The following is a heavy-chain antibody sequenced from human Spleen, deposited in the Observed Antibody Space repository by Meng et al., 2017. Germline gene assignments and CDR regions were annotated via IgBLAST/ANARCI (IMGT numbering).Heavy chain of an antibody. CDR3: ARDYDFWSGRPLGY. CDR2: INTESGSP. CDR1: GYTFTTYN. Sequence: QVELVQSGSELKKPGASVKLSCKASGYTFTTYNLHWVRQAPGQGLEWMGWINTESGSPRSAQGFTGRFVFSLDTSVSTAYLQISSLKAEDTAVYYCARDYDFWSGRPLGYWGQGTLVTVSS. V-gene: IGHV7-4-1*02. D-gene: IGHD3-3*01. J-gene: IGHJ4*02.